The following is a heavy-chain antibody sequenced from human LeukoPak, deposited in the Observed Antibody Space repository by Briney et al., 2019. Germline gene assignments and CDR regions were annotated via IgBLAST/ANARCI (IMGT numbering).Heavy chain of an antibody. V-gene: IGHV3-53*01. Sequence: GGSLRLSCAASGFTVSNKYMSWVRQAPGKGLEWVSIIYSGGSTYYADSVKGRFTISRDNPKNTLYLQMNSLRAEDTAVYYCARVDRQWLSDYWGQGTLVTVSS. D-gene: IGHD5-12*01. J-gene: IGHJ4*02. CDR2: IYSGGST. CDR3: ARVDRQWLSDY. CDR1: GFTVSNKY.